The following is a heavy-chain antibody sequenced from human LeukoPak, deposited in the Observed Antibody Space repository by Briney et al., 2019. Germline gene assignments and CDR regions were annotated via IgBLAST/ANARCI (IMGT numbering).Heavy chain of an antibody. J-gene: IGHJ5*02. CDR3: ARSNTARASNCFDP. CDR2: INTNTGNP. D-gene: IGHD5-18*01. CDR1: GYTFTNYA. Sequence: ASVTVSCKASGYTFTNYAMNWVRQAPGQGLEWMGWINTNTGNPTYAQGFTGRFVFSLDTSVSTAYLQISSLKAEDTAVYYCARSNTARASNCFDPWGQGTLVTVSS. V-gene: IGHV7-4-1*02.